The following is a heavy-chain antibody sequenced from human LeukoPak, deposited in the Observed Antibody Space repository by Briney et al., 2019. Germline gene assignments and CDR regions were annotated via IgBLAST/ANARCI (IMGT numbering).Heavy chain of an antibody. CDR1: GFSISSGFH. CDR3: ARLTYSYDSASSGYYYLDN. J-gene: IGHJ4*02. D-gene: IGHD3-22*01. V-gene: IGHV4-38-2*01. Sequence: SETLSLTCSVSGFSISSGFHWGWIRQSPGKGLVWIGTIFRTGSAYYNASLKSRATIAVDTSTNQFSLKLGSVTAADTAVYYCARLTYSYDSASSGYYYLDNWGQGALVSVSS. CDR2: IFRTGSA.